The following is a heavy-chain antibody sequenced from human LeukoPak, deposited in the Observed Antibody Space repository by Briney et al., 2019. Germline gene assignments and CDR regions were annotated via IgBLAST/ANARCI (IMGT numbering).Heavy chain of an antibody. CDR3: ARDLGMGYYSYGMDV. CDR2: IKQDGSEK. Sequence: GGSLRLSCAASGFTFSSYWMSWGRQAPGKGLEWVANIKQDGSEKYYVDSVKGRFTISRDNAKNSLYLQMNSLRAEDTAVYYCARDLGMGYYSYGMDVWGKGTTVTVSS. V-gene: IGHV3-7*03. J-gene: IGHJ6*04. CDR1: GFTFSSYW. D-gene: IGHD7-27*01.